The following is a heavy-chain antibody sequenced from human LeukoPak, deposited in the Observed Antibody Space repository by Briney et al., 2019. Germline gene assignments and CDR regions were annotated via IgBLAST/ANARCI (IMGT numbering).Heavy chain of an antibody. CDR3: ARGLYDSSAYYHFDY. D-gene: IGHD3-22*01. CDR2: IYYTGST. J-gene: IGHJ4*02. CDR1: GGSIGSGGYY. V-gene: IGHV4-31*03. Sequence: PSETLSLTCTVSGGSIGSGGYYWHWIRQHPGKGLEWIGNIYYTGSTYYNPSLESRVTMSVDTSKNQFSLKLSSVTAADTAVYSCARGLYDSSAYYHFDYWGRGTLVTVSS.